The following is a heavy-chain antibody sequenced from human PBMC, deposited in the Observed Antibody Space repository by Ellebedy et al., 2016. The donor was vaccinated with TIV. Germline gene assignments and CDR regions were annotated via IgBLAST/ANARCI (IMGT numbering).Heavy chain of an antibody. D-gene: IGHD6-13*01. CDR2: IIPILGIA. V-gene: IGHV1-69*04. CDR1: GGTFSSYA. Sequence: AASVKVSCKASGGTFSSYAISWVRQAPGQGLEWMGRIIPILGIANYAKKFQGRVTITADKSTSTAYMELSSLRSEDTAVYYGARDRDSSSWYFGGYYYYGMDVWGQGTTVTVSS. J-gene: IGHJ6*02. CDR3: ARDRDSSSWYFGGYYYYGMDV.